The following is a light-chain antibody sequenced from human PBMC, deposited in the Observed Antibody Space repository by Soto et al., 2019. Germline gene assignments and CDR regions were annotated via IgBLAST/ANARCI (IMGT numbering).Light chain of an antibody. CDR2: DAS. V-gene: IGKV3-11*01. Sequence: EIVLTQSPATLSLSPGERATLSCRASQSVSSYLAWYQQKPGQAPRLLIYDASNRATGIPARFSGTGSGTDFTLAISSLEPEDFAVYYCQHRSNWPRTFVQGPKVEIK. J-gene: IGKJ1*01. CDR3: QHRSNWPRT. CDR1: QSVSSY.